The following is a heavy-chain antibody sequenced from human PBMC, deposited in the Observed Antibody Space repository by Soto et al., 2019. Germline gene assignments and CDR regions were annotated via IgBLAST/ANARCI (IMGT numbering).Heavy chain of an antibody. CDR2: ISHLEST. Sequence: SEALSLTCTVSGASISYGGFSWSWIRQSPGKGLEWIGYISHLESTYFHPSFKSRLTMSIDRTRNQFSLKLSSVTAADMAVYYCARGGGYDSFDYWGQGVLVTVSS. J-gene: IGHJ4*02. CDR1: GASISYGGFS. CDR3: ARGGGYDSFDY. D-gene: IGHD5-12*01. V-gene: IGHV4-30-2*06.